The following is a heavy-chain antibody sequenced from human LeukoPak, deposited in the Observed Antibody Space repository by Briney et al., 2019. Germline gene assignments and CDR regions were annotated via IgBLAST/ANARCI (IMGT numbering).Heavy chain of an antibody. CDR2: ISYDGSNK. D-gene: IGHD4-17*01. Sequence: GRFLRLSCPASGFTFSSYAMHWVRQAPGKGLEWVAVISYDGSNKYYADSVKGRFTISRDNSKNTLYLQMNSLRAEDTAVYYCARDLTPAPLIRAVIRGYGDYGMDVWGQGTTVTVSS. CDR3: ARDLTPAPLIRAVIRGYGDYGMDV. V-gene: IGHV3-30*04. CDR1: GFTFSSYA. J-gene: IGHJ6*02.